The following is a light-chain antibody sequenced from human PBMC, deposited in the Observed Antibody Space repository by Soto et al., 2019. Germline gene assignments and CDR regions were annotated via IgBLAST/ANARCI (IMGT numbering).Light chain of an antibody. CDR1: QSVSNN. J-gene: IGKJ5*01. Sequence: EIVLTQSPGTLSVSPGERATLSCRASQSVSNNLAWYQQKPGQTPRLLIYAAPSRATGIPDRFSGSGSGTDFTLTISRLESGDFAVYYCQQFGTSLPITFGQGTRLEIK. V-gene: IGKV3-20*01. CDR2: AAP. CDR3: QQFGTSLPIT.